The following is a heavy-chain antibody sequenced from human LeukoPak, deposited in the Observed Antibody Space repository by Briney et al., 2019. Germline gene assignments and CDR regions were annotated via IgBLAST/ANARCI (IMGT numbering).Heavy chain of an antibody. Sequence: SETLSLTCTVSGGSISSSSYYWGWIRQPPGKRLEWIGSIYYSGSTYYNPSLKSRVTISVDTSTNQFSLKLSSVTAADTAVYYCARAEGCSSTSCYYYYYYYMDVWGKGTTVTVSS. D-gene: IGHD2-2*01. CDR3: ARAEGCSSTSCYYYYYYYMDV. J-gene: IGHJ6*03. CDR1: GGSISSSSYY. V-gene: IGHV4-39*07. CDR2: IYYSGST.